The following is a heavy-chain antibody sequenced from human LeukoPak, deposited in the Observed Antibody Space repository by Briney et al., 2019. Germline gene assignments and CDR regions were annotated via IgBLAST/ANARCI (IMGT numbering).Heavy chain of an antibody. CDR1: GFTFSSYS. D-gene: IGHD6-19*01. V-gene: IGHV3-21*01. CDR2: ISSSSSYI. Sequence: GRSLRLSCAASGFTFSSYSMNWVRQAPGKGLEWVSSISSSSSYIYYADSVKGRFTISRDNAKNSLYLQMNSLRAEDTAVYYCARVHIAVAGTFDYWGQGTLVTVSS. J-gene: IGHJ4*02. CDR3: ARVHIAVAGTFDY.